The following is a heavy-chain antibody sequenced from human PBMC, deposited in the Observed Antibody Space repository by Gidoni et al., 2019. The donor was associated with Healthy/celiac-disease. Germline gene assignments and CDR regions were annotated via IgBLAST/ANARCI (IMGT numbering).Heavy chain of an antibody. V-gene: IGHV4-34*01. J-gene: IGHJ4*02. CDR2: INHSGST. D-gene: IGHD3-22*01. CDR1: GGSFSGSY. Sequence: QVQLQQWGAGLLKPSETLSLTCAVYGGSFSGSYWSWIRQPPGKGLEWIGEINHSGSTNYNPSLKSRVTISVDTSKNQFSLKLSSVTAADTAVYYCARRRYYYDSSGYSHYFDYWGQGTLVTVSS. CDR3: ARRRYYYDSSGYSHYFDY.